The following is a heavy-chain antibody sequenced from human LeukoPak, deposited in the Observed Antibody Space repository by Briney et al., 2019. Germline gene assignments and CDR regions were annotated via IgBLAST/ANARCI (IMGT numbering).Heavy chain of an antibody. Sequence: SETLSLTCAVFGGSFSGYYWSWIRQPPGKGLEWIGEIDHSGRTNSKSSLKSRVTISVDTSKNQFSLRLSSVTAADTAVYYCARGGADTAMFAFDYWGQGTLVTVSS. CDR3: ARGGADTAMFAFDY. CDR1: GGSFSGYY. V-gene: IGHV4-34*01. D-gene: IGHD5-18*01. J-gene: IGHJ4*02. CDR2: IDHSGRT.